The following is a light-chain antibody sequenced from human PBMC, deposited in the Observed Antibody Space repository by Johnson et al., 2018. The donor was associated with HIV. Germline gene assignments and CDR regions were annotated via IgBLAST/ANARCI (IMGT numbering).Light chain of an antibody. V-gene: IGLV1-51*01. CDR3: ATWDRSLNGYV. CDR1: SSNIGNNY. Sequence: QSVLTQPPSVSAAPGQKVTISCSGISSNIGNNYVSWYQQLPGTAPKLLIYDNNTRPSGIPDRFSGSKSGTSAALGITGLQTGDEADYYCATWDRSLNGYVFATGTKVTVL. J-gene: IGLJ1*01. CDR2: DNN.